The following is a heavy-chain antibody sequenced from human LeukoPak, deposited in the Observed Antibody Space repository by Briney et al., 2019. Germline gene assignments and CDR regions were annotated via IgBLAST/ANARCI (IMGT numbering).Heavy chain of an antibody. Sequence: SETLSLTCAVYGGSSSGYYWSWIRQRPGKGLEWIGEINHSGSTNYNPSLKSRVTISVDTSKNQFSLKLSSVTAADTAVYYCARGPRCTSCLRWFDPWGQGTLVTVSS. CDR3: ARGPRCTSCLRWFDP. D-gene: IGHD2-2*01. V-gene: IGHV4-34*01. J-gene: IGHJ5*02. CDR2: INHSGST. CDR1: GGSSSGYY.